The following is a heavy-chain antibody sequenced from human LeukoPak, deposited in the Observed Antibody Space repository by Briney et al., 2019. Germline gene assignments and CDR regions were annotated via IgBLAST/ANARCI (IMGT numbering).Heavy chain of an antibody. Sequence: PGGSLRLSCAASGFTFSSYCMSWVRQAPGQGLEWVGNIKPNRSETNYADSVKGRFTISRDNAKNTPYLQMNSLRADDTAVYYCAREVYCSSTSCYTGYFQHWGQGTLVTVSS. CDR2: IKPNRSET. J-gene: IGHJ1*01. CDR3: AREVYCSSTSCYTGYFQH. D-gene: IGHD2-2*02. CDR1: GFTFSSYC. V-gene: IGHV3-7*01.